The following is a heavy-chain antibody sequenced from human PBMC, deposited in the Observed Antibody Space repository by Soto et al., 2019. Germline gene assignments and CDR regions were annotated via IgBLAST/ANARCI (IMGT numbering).Heavy chain of an antibody. J-gene: IGHJ4*02. CDR2: ISDHSANI. Sequence: GGSLRLSCAASGFPFSSFGLNWVRQAPGKGLEWVSSISDHSANIFYADSVKGRFTISRDNAKNSLYLQMNSLRAEDTAVYYCASQPQYYYDSSGYRNWGQGTLVTVSS. CDR1: GFPFSSFG. V-gene: IGHV3-21*01. D-gene: IGHD3-22*01. CDR3: ASQPQYYYDSSGYRN.